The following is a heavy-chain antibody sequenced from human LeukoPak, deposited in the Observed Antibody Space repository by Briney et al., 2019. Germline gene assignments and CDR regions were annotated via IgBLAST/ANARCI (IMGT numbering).Heavy chain of an antibody. D-gene: IGHD3-9*01. V-gene: IGHV1-69*05. CDR3: ARLRRGDILTGYALLFDY. Sequence: ASVKVSCKASGGTFSSYAISWVRQAPGQGLEWMGGIIPIFGTANYAQKFQGRVTITTDESTSTAYMELSSLRSEDTAVYYCARLRRGDILTGYALLFDYWGQGTLVTVSS. CDR2: IIPIFGTA. CDR1: GGTFSSYA. J-gene: IGHJ4*02.